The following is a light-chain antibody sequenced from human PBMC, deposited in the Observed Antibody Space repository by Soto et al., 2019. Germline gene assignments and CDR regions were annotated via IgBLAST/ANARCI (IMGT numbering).Light chain of an antibody. CDR1: QSVSSN. CDR2: GAS. V-gene: IGKV3-15*01. CDR3: QHYSNWPPGT. J-gene: IGKJ1*01. Sequence: EIAMTQSPATLSVSPGERATLSCRASQSVSSNLAWYQQKPGQAPRLLIYGASTRATGIPARFSGSGSGTEFTLTISSLQSEDFAVYYCQHYSNWPPGTFGQGTKVEIK.